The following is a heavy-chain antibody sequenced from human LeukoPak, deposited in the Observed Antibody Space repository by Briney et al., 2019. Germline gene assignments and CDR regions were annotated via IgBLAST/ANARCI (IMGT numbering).Heavy chain of an antibody. CDR3: ARDRVAGVVDY. Sequence: PSETLSLTCTVSGGSISSYYWSWIRQPPGKGLEWIGYIYYSGSTNYNPSLKSRVTISVDTSKNQFSLKLSSVTAADTAVYYCARDRVAGVVDYWGQGTLVTVSS. V-gene: IGHV4-59*01. CDR2: IYYSGST. J-gene: IGHJ4*02. D-gene: IGHD2-15*01. CDR1: GGSISSYY.